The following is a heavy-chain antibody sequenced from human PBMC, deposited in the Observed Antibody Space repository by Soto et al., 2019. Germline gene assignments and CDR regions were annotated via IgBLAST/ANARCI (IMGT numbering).Heavy chain of an antibody. Sequence: VLLVESGGGLVKPGGSLRLSCAASGFIFSDYYMAWIRQAPGKGLEWVSDISSGGGAKNAADSVRGRFTISRDNANNSLYQQMNSLRAEDTAVYYCARRLHGRTTGDWFDPWGQGTLVTVSS. CDR3: ARRLHGRTTGDWFDP. D-gene: IGHD1-1*01. CDR2: ISSGGGAK. J-gene: IGHJ5*02. CDR1: GFIFSDYY. V-gene: IGHV3-11*01.